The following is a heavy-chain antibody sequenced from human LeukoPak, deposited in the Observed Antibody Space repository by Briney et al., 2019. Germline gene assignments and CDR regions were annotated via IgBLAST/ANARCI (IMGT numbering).Heavy chain of an antibody. J-gene: IGHJ6*02. CDR2: ISSSGSTI. Sequence: GGSLRLSCAASGFTFSDYYMSWIRQAPGKGLEWVSYISSSGSTIYYADSVKGRFTITRDNDNNSLYLQMNSLRAEDTAVYYCARTLAAAGTLPYYYYGMDVLGQGTMVTVSS. D-gene: IGHD6-13*01. CDR3: ARTLAAAGTLPYYYYGMDV. V-gene: IGHV3-11*01. CDR1: GFTFSDYY.